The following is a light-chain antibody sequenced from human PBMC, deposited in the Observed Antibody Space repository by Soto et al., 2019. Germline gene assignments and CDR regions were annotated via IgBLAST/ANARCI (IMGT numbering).Light chain of an antibody. V-gene: IGLV2-14*01. CDR2: DVS. J-gene: IGLJ2*01. CDR1: SSDVGGYNY. CDR3: SSYTSSITLV. Sequence: QSALTQPASVSASPGQSITISCTGTSSDVGGYNYVSWYQQHPGKAPKLMIYDVSNRPSGVSNRFSGSKSGNTASPTISGLQAEDEADYYCSSYTSSITLVFGGGTKLTVL.